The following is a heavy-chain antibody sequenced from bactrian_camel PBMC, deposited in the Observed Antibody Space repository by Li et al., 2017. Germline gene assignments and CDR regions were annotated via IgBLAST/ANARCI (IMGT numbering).Heavy chain of an antibody. Sequence: HVQLVESGGGSVQPGGSLRLSCAISGTPSPGYCVGWFRQAPGQGREGIAGFHSLGRTRYTDAVKGRFTSSRDNRKNTFDLQMMSLKPEDTGMYYCAAHSSPTCVGENWRWAGVYIYWGQGTQVTVS. V-gene: IGHV3S6*01. J-gene: IGHJ4*01. D-gene: IGHD1*01. CDR3: AAHSSPTCVGENWRWAGVYIY. CDR2: FHSLGRTR. CDR1: GTPSPGYC.